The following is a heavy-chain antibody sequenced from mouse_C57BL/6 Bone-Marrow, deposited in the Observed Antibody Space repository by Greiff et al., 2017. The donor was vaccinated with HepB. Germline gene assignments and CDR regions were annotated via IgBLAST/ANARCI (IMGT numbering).Heavy chain of an antibody. CDR3: ARAVWLRRYYAMDY. V-gene: IGHV5-17*01. Sequence: VQLKESGGGLVKPGGSLKLSCAASGFTFSDYGMHWVRQAPEQGLEWVAYISSGSSTTYYADTVKGRFTIVRDNAKNTLFLQLTRLRSEDTAMYYWARAVWLRRYYAMDYWGQGTSVTVSS. CDR1: GFTFSDYG. CDR2: ISSGSSTT. J-gene: IGHJ4*01. D-gene: IGHD2-2*01.